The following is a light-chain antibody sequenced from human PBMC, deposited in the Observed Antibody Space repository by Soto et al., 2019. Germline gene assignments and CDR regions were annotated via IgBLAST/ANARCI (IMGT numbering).Light chain of an antibody. V-gene: IGLV2-14*01. CDR1: SSDIGNYNY. J-gene: IGLJ2*01. Sequence: QSALTQPASVSGSPGQSITISCTGTSSDIGNYNYVSWYQHHPGKAPKLMMYEVSYRPSGISNRFSGSKSANTASLTISGLQAEDEADYYCTSYTSSSTPVLFGGGTKLTVL. CDR3: TSYTSSSTPVL. CDR2: EVS.